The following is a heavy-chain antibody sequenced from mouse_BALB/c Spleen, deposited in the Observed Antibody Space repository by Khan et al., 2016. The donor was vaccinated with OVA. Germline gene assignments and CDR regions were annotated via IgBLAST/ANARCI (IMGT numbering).Heavy chain of an antibody. Sequence: QVQLKESGPGLVAPSQSLSITCTVSGFSLSNYGIHWVRQPPGKGLEWLGVIWTGGITNYNSALMSRLIISKDNSKSQVFLKMNRLQTDDTAIYYCDRSYDYYVRRLAYWGQGTLVTVSA. CDR3: DRSYDYYVRRLAY. J-gene: IGHJ3*01. CDR2: IWTGGIT. V-gene: IGHV2-9*02. CDR1: GFSLSNYG. D-gene: IGHD1-1*01.